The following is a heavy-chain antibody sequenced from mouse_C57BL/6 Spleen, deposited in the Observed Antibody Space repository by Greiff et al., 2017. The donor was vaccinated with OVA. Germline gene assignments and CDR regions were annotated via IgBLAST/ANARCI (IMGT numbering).Heavy chain of an antibody. J-gene: IGHJ2*01. CDR2: IYPGDGDT. V-gene: IGHV1-82*01. CDR1: GYAFSSSW. CDR3: ARGGGGYFDY. Sequence: QVQLKESGPELVKPGASVKISCKASGYAFSSSWMNWVKQRPGKGLEWIGRIYPGDGDTNYNGKFKGKATLTADKSSSTAYMQLSSLTSEDSAVYFCARGGGGYFDYWGQGTTLTVSS.